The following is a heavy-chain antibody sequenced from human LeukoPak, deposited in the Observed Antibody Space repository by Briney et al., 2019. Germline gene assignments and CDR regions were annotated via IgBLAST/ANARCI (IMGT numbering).Heavy chain of an antibody. CDR2: IYHSGST. V-gene: IGHV4-4*02. D-gene: IGHD3-22*01. CDR3: ASDSSGYYYAFDI. Sequence: SETLSLTCAVSGGSISSSNWWSWVRQPPGKGLGWIGEIYHSGSTNYNPSLKSRVTISVDKSKNQFSLKLSSVTAADTAVYYCASDSSGYYYAFDIWGQGTMVTVSS. J-gene: IGHJ3*02. CDR1: GGSISSSNW.